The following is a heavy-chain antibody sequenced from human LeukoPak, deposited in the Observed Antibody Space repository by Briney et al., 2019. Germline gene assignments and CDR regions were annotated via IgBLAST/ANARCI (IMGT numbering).Heavy chain of an antibody. CDR3: ARDYSGSYYEGAFDI. D-gene: IGHD1-26*01. CDR2: IYYSGST. V-gene: IGHV4-59*01. Sequence: SETLSLTCAVYGGSFSGYYWSWIRQPPGKGLEWIGYIYYSGSTNYNPSLKSRVTISVDTSKNQFSLKLSSVTAADTAVYYCARDYSGSYYEGAFDIWGQGTMVTVSS. J-gene: IGHJ3*02. CDR1: GGSFSGYY.